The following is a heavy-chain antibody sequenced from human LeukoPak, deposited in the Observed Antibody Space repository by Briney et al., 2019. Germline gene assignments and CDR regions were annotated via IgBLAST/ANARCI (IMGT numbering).Heavy chain of an antibody. CDR3: AKVLYMIATLDY. CDR2: ISGSGGST. V-gene: IGHV3-23*01. D-gene: IGHD3-22*01. J-gene: IGHJ4*02. CDR1: GFTFSSYA. Sequence: GGSLRLSCAASGFTFSSYAMSWVRQAPGKGLEWVSTISGSGGSTYYADSVKGRFTISRDNSKNTLYLQMNSLRAEDTAAYYCAKVLYMIATLDYWGQGTLVTVSS.